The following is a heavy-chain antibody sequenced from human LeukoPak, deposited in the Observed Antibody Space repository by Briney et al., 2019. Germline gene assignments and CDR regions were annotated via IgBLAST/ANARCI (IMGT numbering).Heavy chain of an antibody. CDR3: AKDHGYSYGFSPGAFEI. CDR1: GFTFSSYA. Sequence: GGSLRLSCAASGFTFSSYAMSWVRQAPGKGLEWVSGISGSGGRGGSTYYAGSVKGRFTISRDNSKHTLYLQMNSLRAEDTAVYYCAKDHGYSYGFSPGAFEIWGQGTMVTVSS. V-gene: IGHV3-23*01. CDR2: ISGSGGRGGST. D-gene: IGHD5-18*01. J-gene: IGHJ3*02.